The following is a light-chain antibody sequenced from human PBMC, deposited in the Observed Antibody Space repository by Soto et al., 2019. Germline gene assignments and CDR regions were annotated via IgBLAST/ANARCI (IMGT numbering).Light chain of an antibody. Sequence: EIVMTQSPATLSVSPGERATLSCRAIHSVYNNLAWCQQNPGQAPRLLVYGASTRATGIPARFSGSGSGTEFTLTISSLQSEDFAVYFCQQYNTWPQVTFGPGTRLEI. CDR2: GAS. J-gene: IGKJ5*01. V-gene: IGKV3-15*01. CDR1: HSVYNN. CDR3: QQYNTWPQVT.